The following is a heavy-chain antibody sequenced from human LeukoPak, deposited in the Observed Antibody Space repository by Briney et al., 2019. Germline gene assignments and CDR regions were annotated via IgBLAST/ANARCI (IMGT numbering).Heavy chain of an antibody. Sequence: PGGSLRLSCAASGFTFTKYWMTWVRQAPGKGLEWVSFISSSSTAMYHADSVKGRFTISRDNAKNSLYLQMNSLRAEDTAVYYCAREKGRGVGAIRGDSWGQGTLVTVSS. V-gene: IGHV3-48*04. D-gene: IGHD1-26*01. J-gene: IGHJ4*02. CDR3: AREKGRGVGAIRGDS. CDR2: ISSSSTAM. CDR1: GFTFTKYW.